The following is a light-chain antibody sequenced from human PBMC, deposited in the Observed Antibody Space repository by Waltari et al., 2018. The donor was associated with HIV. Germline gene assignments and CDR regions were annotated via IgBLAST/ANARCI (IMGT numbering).Light chain of an antibody. Sequence: QSLLTQPPSMSGAPGQRVTISCTGSSSNIGAGYDAHWYQQLPGTAPKLLMYDTYKRPSGVPDRFSGSKSGPSASLVSTGLQPEDEADYYCQSYDSSLRNYVFGTGTKVTFI. V-gene: IGLV1-40*01. CDR3: QSYDSSLRNYV. CDR2: DTY. J-gene: IGLJ1*01. CDR1: SSNIGAGYD.